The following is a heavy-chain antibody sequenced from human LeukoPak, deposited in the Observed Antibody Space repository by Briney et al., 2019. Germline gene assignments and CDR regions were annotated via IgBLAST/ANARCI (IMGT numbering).Heavy chain of an antibody. CDR2: MSMSGTYI. J-gene: IGHJ4*02. D-gene: IGHD2-15*01. CDR1: GFTFSSYA. CDR3: ARDFISGVVVDPFDY. V-gene: IGHV3-21*01. Sequence: PGGSLRLSCAASGFTFSSYAMNWVRQAPGKGLEWVSSMSMSGTYIYYADSVKGRFTISRDNAKNSLFLQMNSLRAEDSAIYYCARDFISGVVVDPFDYWGPGTWVTVSS.